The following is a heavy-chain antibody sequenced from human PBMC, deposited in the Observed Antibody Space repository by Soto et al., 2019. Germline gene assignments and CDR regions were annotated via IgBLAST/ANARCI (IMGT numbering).Heavy chain of an antibody. CDR2: IGPESGAT. J-gene: IGHJ4*02. Sequence: ASVRVSCKASGYTFTGHYINWVRQAPEQGPEWMGEIGPESGATRYAQKFQGRVTMTRDTSITTVYMELKNLSPDDTAVYYCGRGRSGQIVVFYWGQGTPVTVSS. CDR3: GRGRSGQIVVFY. V-gene: IGHV1-2*02. D-gene: IGHD1-26*01. CDR1: GYTFTGHY.